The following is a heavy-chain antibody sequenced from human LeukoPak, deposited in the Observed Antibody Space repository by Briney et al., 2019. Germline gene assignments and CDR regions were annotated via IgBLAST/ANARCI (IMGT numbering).Heavy chain of an antibody. CDR1: GFTFSNYA. D-gene: IGHD6-19*01. CDR2: ISYDGSNK. J-gene: IGHJ4*02. V-gene: IGHV3-30-3*01. Sequence: GGSLRLSCAASGFTFSNYAMSWVRQAPGKGLEWVAVISYDGSNKYYADSVKGRFTISRDNSKNTLYLQMNSLRAEDTAVYYCAKDGLRTVAIDYWGQGTLVTVSS. CDR3: AKDGLRTVAIDY.